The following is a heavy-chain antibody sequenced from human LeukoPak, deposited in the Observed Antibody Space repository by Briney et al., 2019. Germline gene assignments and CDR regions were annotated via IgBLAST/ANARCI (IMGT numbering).Heavy chain of an antibody. D-gene: IGHD4-11*01. CDR2: IWYDGSNK. J-gene: IGHJ4*02. CDR3: ASENDHSNLPLD. V-gene: IGHV3-33*01. CDR1: GFTFSSYG. Sequence: GGSLRLSCAASGFTFSSYGMHWVRQAPGKGLEWVAVIWYDGSNKYYADSVKGRFTISRDNSKNTLYLQMNSLRAEDTAEYYCASENDHSNLPLDWGQGTLVTVSS.